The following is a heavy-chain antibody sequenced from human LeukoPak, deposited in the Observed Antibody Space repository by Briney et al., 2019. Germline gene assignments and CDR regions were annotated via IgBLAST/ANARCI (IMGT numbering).Heavy chain of an antibody. J-gene: IGHJ3*02. CDR3: ARVYRKDVYNFDGFDI. D-gene: IGHD5-24*01. V-gene: IGHV4-61*02. CDR2: VYSSGSA. Sequence: PSQTLSLTFTVSSGSINSDGYYWSWIRQPAGKGLEWIGRVYSSGSANYSPSLKSRVIISIDTSKNQFSLRLSSVTAADTAVYYCARVYRKDVYNFDGFDIWGQGTMVTVS. CDR1: SGSINSDGYY.